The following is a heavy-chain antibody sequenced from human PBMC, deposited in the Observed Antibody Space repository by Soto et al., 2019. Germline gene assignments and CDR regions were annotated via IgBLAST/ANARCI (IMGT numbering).Heavy chain of an antibody. V-gene: IGHV3-74*01. CDR3: VRDFRGAVAGSEFDH. D-gene: IGHD6-19*01. CDR1: GFSFVSYW. CDR2: INGNADNS. Sequence: EVQLAESGGGLVLTGGSLRLSCAASGFSFVSYWMHWVRQVPGEGLAWVSRINGNADNSDYADSVKGRFTTSRDNAMNRLYLQMDSLRADDTGVYYCVRDFRGAVAGSEFDHWGQGTLVTVSS. J-gene: IGHJ4*02.